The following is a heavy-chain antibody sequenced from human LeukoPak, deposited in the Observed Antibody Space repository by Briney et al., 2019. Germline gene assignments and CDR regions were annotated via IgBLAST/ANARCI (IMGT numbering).Heavy chain of an antibody. CDR3: LVATTGSYYYYYMDV. Sequence: ASVKVSCKASGYTFTGYYMHWVRQAPGQGLEWMGRINPNSGCTNYAQKFQGRVTMTRDTSISTAYMALSRLRSDDTAVYYCLVATTGSYYYYYMDVWGKGTTVTVSS. D-gene: IGHD2-15*01. CDR2: INPNSGCT. J-gene: IGHJ6*03. CDR1: GYTFTGYY. V-gene: IGHV1-2*06.